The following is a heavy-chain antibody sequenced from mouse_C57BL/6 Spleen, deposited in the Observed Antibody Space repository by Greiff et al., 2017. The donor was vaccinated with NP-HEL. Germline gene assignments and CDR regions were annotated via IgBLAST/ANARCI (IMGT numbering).Heavy chain of an antibody. CDR1: GYSFTGYY. CDR2: INPSTGGT. D-gene: IGHD1-1*01. Sequence: VQLQQSGPELVKPGASVKISCKASGYSFTGYYMNWVKQSPEKSLEWIGEINPSTGGTTYNQKFKAKATLTVDKSSSTAYMQLKSLTSEDSAVYYCARPYYYGSSYWFAYWGQGTLVTVSA. CDR3: ARPYYYGSSYWFAY. J-gene: IGHJ3*01. V-gene: IGHV1-42*01.